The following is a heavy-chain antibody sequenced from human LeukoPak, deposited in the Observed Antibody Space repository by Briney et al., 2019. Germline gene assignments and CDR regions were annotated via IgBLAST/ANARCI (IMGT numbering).Heavy chain of an antibody. CDR3: ARDQYYAFDY. D-gene: IGHD3-3*01. Sequence: PGGSLRLSCAASRFTFTSYSMNWVRQAPGKGLRWFSYISGSSSTILSADSVKGRFTISRDNAKNSLYLQMNSLRDDDTAVYDCARDQYYAFDYWGQGTLVTVSS. CDR2: ISGSSSTI. J-gene: IGHJ4*02. CDR1: RFTFTSYS. V-gene: IGHV3-48*02.